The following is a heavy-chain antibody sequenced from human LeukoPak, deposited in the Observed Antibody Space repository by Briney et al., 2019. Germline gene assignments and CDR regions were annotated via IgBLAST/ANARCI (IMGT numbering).Heavy chain of an antibody. V-gene: IGHV1-69*13. J-gene: IGHJ5*02. Sequence: GASVKVSCKASGGTFSSYAISWVRQAPGQGLEWMGGIIPIFGTANYAQKFQGRVTITADESTSTAYMELSSLRSEDTAVYYCARGYCSSTSCYRLSWFDPWGQGTQVTVSS. D-gene: IGHD2-2*02. CDR2: IIPIFGTA. CDR3: ARGYCSSTSCYRLSWFDP. CDR1: GGTFSSYA.